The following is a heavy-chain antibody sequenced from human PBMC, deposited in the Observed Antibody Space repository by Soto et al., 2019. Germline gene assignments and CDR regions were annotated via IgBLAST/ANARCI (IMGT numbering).Heavy chain of an antibody. CDR2: IYYSGST. CDR1: GGSISSYY. V-gene: IGHV4-59*01. CDR3: ARGVAVVAATFYYYGMDV. D-gene: IGHD2-15*01. J-gene: IGHJ6*02. Sequence: PSETLSLTCTVSGGSISSYYWSWIRQPPGKGLEWIGYIYYSGSTNYNPSLKSRVTISVDTSKNQFSLKLSSVTAADTAVYYCARGVAVVAATFYYYGMDVWGQGTTVTVS.